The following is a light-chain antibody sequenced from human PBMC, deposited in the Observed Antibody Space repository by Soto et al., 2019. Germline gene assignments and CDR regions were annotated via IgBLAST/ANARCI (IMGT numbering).Light chain of an antibody. CDR1: QTVHSH. CDR2: AAS. Sequence: EIVMTQSPATLSVSPGERVTLSCRPSQTVHSHLAWYQQRPGQAPRPLIYAASTRATGIPGRFTDNGCGTEFTLTITSLESEDFAFYYCQQYSDWHLPFGGGTKVEIK. V-gene: IGKV3D-15*01. CDR3: QQYSDWHLP. J-gene: IGKJ4*01.